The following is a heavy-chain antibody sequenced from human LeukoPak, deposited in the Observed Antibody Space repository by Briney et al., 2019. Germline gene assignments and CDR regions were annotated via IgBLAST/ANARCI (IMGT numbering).Heavy chain of an antibody. CDR1: GYTFTSYG. Sequence: ASVKVSCTASGYTFTSYGISWVRQAPGQGLEWMGWISAYNGNTNYAQKLQGRVTMTTDTSTSTAYMELRSLRSDDTAVYYCARDRPSDTSDDYWGQGTLVTVSS. D-gene: IGHD5-18*01. CDR3: ARDRPSDTSDDY. V-gene: IGHV1-18*01. CDR2: ISAYNGNT. J-gene: IGHJ4*02.